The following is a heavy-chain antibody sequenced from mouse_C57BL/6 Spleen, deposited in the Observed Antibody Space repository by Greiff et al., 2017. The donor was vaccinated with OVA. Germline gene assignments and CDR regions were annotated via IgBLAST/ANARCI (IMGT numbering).Heavy chain of an antibody. V-gene: IGHV5-17*01. Sequence: EVQLVESGGGLVKPGGSLKLSCAASGFTFSDYGMHWVRQAPEKGLEWVAYISSGSSTIYYADTVKGRFTISRDNAKNTLFLQMTSLRSEDTAMYYCARGVQSAYWGQGTLVTVSA. CDR1: GFTFSDYG. J-gene: IGHJ3*01. CDR2: ISSGSSTI. D-gene: IGHD2-14*01. CDR3: ARGVQSAY.